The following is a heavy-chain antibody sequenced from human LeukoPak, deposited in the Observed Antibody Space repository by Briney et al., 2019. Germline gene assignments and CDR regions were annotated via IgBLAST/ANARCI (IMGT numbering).Heavy chain of an antibody. D-gene: IGHD2-15*01. Sequence: PSETLSLTCTVSGGSISSYYWSWIRQPPGKGLEWIGYIYYSGSTNYNPSLKSRVTISVDTSKNQFSLKLSSVTAADTAVYYCARDNLGYCSGGSCYSDWFDPWGQRTLVTVSS. CDR2: IYYSGST. J-gene: IGHJ5*02. CDR1: GGSISSYY. V-gene: IGHV4-59*01. CDR3: ARDNLGYCSGGSCYSDWFDP.